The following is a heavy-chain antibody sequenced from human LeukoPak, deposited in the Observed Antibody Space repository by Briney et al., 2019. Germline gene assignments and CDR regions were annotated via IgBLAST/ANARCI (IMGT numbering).Heavy chain of an antibody. CDR2: ISSSGSTI. D-gene: IGHD2-2*01. CDR1: GFTFSDYY. J-gene: IGHJ4*02. CDR3: ARDNDCSSTSCFDY. V-gene: IGHV3-11*04. Sequence: GSLRLSCAASGFTFSDYYMSWIRQAPGKGLEWVSYISSSGSTIYYADSVKGRFTISRDNAKNSLYLQMNSLRAEDTAVYYCARDNDCSSTSCFDYWGQGTLVTVSS.